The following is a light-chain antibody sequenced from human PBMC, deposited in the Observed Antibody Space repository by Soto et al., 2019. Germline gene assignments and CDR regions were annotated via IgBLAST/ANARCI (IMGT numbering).Light chain of an antibody. CDR1: QTISSW. CDR3: QHYNSYPVA. J-gene: IGKJ1*01. Sequence: TQSPSTLSPTVEYGVTIPCLASQTISSWLAWYQQKPGKAPKLLIYKASTLKSGVPSRFSGSGSGTEFTLTISSLQPDDFATYYCQHYNSYPVAFGQGTKVDIK. CDR2: KAS. V-gene: IGKV1-5*03.